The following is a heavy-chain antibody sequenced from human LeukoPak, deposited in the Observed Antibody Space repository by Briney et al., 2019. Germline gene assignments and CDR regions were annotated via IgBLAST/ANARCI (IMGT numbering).Heavy chain of an antibody. J-gene: IGHJ5*02. Sequence: SETLSLTCAVYGGSFSGYYWSWIRQPPGKGLEWIGEINHSGSTNYNPSLKSRGTISVDTSKNQLSLKLSSVTAADTAVYYCAAGAVLANWFDTWGQGTLVTVSS. V-gene: IGHV4-34*01. CDR2: INHSGST. CDR1: GGSFSGYY. CDR3: AAGAVLANWFDT.